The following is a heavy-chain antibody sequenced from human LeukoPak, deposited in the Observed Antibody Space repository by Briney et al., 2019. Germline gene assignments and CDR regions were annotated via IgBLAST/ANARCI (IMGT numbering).Heavy chain of an antibody. J-gene: IGHJ4*02. CDR1: GFTFSSYA. D-gene: IGHD1-26*01. CDR3: ARDRYSGSFYRMVDY. V-gene: IGHV3-23*01. Sequence: GGSLRLSCAASGFTFSSYAMSWVRQAPGKGLEWVSGIGGSGSNTYYADSVKGRFTISRDNSKNTLYLQMNSLRAEDTAVYYCARDRYSGSFYRMVDYWGQGTLVTVSS. CDR2: IGGSGSNT.